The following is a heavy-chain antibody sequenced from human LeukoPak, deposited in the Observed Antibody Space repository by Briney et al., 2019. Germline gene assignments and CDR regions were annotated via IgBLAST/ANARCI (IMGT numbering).Heavy chain of an antibody. CDR3: AIGGRELVRLNWFDS. CDR2: INHSGST. CDR1: GGSFSGYY. D-gene: IGHD6-6*01. Sequence: SETMSLTCAVYGGSFSGYYWSWIRQPPGKGLEWIGEINHSGSTNYNPSLKSRVTISVDTSKNQFSLKLSSVTAADTAVYYCAIGGRELVRLNWFDSWGQGTLVTVSS. V-gene: IGHV4-34*01. J-gene: IGHJ5*01.